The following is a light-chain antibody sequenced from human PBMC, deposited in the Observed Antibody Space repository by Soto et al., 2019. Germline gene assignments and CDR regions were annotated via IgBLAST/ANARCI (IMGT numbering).Light chain of an antibody. CDR3: QQYSTYLFT. CDR1: QSIDTW. Sequence: DIQMTQSPSTLSASVGDRVIITCRASQSIDTWLAWYQQKPGKAPKLLIYRASDLQSGVPSRFSGSGSGTEFTLTISSLQPDDFATYYCQQYSTYLFTFGPGTKVDIK. J-gene: IGKJ3*01. V-gene: IGKV1-5*03. CDR2: RAS.